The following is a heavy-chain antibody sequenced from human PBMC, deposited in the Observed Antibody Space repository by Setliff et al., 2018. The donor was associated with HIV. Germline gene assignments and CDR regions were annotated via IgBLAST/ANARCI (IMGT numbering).Heavy chain of an antibody. CDR1: GFIFSDYE. Sequence: PGGSLRLSCETSGFIFSDYEMNWVRQAPGRGLEWISYIDRSSSTIYYADSVKGRFTISRDSAKNSLYLQMNSLRAEDTALYYCARSSGYPYFDWWGQGTLVIVSS. D-gene: IGHD3-22*01. J-gene: IGHJ4*02. V-gene: IGHV3-48*03. CDR3: ARSSGYPYFDW. CDR2: IDRSSSTI.